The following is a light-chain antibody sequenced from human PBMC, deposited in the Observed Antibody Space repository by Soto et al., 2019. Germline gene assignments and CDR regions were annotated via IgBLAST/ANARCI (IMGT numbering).Light chain of an antibody. CDR1: QSVSNY. J-gene: IGKJ1*01. CDR3: QQSYNTPRT. Sequence: DIQMTQSPSSLSASVGDRVTITCRASQSVSNYLNWYRQKPGEAPKLLIYGASSLQSGVPSRFSGSGSGTDFTLTISSLQPEDFATFYCQQSYNTPRTFGQGTKVDIK. V-gene: IGKV1-39*01. CDR2: GAS.